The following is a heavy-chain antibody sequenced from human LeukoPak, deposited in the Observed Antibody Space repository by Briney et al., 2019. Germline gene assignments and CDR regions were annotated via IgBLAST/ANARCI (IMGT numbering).Heavy chain of an antibody. CDR3: SRDPRHNDF. CDR2: ISGSSSDV. V-gene: IGHV3-11*01. CDR1: GFTFSDSY. J-gene: IGHJ4*02. Sequence: GGSLRLSCAASGFTFSDSYMTWIRQAPGKGLELLSYISGSSSDVNYIDSVRGRFTVSRDNAKNSLYLHMNSLTVEDTAIYYCSRDPRHNDFWGQGTLVTVSS.